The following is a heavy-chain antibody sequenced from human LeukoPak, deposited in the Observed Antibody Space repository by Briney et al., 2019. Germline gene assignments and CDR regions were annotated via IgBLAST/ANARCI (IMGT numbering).Heavy chain of an antibody. D-gene: IGHD4-17*01. CDR1: GFTFSSFW. Sequence: PGGSLRLSCAASGFTFSSFWMHWVRQAPGKGLVWVSCINSDGSSTSYADSVEDRFTISRDNAKNTLYLHMNSLRGEDTAVYYCAREYSTADYWGQGALVTVSS. V-gene: IGHV3-74*01. CDR3: AREYSTADY. CDR2: INSDGSST. J-gene: IGHJ4*02.